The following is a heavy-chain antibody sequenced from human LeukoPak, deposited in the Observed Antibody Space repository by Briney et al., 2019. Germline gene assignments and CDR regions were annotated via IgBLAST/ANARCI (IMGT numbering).Heavy chain of an antibody. Sequence: PSETLSLTCTVSGGSISSYYWSWIRQPPGKGLEWIGYIYYSGSTNYNPSLKSRVTISVDTSKNQFSLKLSSVTAADTAVYYCARDLTRNDFWSGYGYWGQGTLVPVSS. CDR2: IYYSGST. J-gene: IGHJ4*02. D-gene: IGHD3-3*01. V-gene: IGHV4-59*01. CDR3: ARDLTRNDFWSGYGY. CDR1: GGSISSYY.